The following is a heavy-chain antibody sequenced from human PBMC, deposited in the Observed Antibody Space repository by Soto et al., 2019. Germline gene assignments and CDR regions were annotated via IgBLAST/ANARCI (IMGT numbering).Heavy chain of an antibody. J-gene: IGHJ4*02. D-gene: IGHD2-21*02. CDR1: GGSVSSGSYY. V-gene: IGHV4-61*01. CDR3: ARVVTAMLPFDY. CDR2: IYYSGST. Sequence: QVQLQESGPGLVKPSETLSLTCTVSGGSVSSGSYYWSWIRQPPGKGLEWIGYIYYSGSTNYNPSLKRRVTISVDTSKNPFSLKLSSVTAADTAVYYCARVVTAMLPFDYWGQGTLVTVSS.